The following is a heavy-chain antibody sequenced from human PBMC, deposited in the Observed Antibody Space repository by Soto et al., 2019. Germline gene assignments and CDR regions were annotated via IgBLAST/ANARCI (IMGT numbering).Heavy chain of an antibody. J-gene: IGHJ6*03. D-gene: IGHD5-12*01. CDR2: ISAYNGNT. Sequence: ASVKVSCKASGYTFTSYGISWVRQAPGQGLEWMGWISAYNGNTNYAQKLQGRVTMTTDTSTSTAYMELRSLRSDDTAVYYCARVGYSGYDLGYYYYYMDVWGKGTTVTVSS. V-gene: IGHV1-18*01. CDR3: ARVGYSGYDLGYYYYYMDV. CDR1: GYTFTSYG.